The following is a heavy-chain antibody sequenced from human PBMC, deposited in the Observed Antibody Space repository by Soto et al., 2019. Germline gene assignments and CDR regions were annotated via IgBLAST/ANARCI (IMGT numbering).Heavy chain of an antibody. Sequence: QVQLQESGPGLVKPSETLSLTCTVSGGSISSYYWSWIRQPPGKGLEWIGYIYYSGSTNYNPSLTSRVTISVDTSKNQFSLKLSSVTAADTAVYYCARGYSSGWYPYYYYGMDVWGQGTTVTVSS. J-gene: IGHJ6*02. CDR1: GGSISSYY. V-gene: IGHV4-59*01. D-gene: IGHD6-19*01. CDR2: IYYSGST. CDR3: ARGYSSGWYPYYYYGMDV.